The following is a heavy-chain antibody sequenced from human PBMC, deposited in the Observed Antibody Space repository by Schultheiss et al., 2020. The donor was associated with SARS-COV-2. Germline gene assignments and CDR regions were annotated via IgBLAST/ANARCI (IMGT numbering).Heavy chain of an antibody. J-gene: IGHJ4*02. D-gene: IGHD2-2*01. CDR1: GFTFSSYG. V-gene: IGHV3-30*18. Sequence: GGSLRLSCAASGFTFSSYGMHWVRQAPGKGLEWVAVISYDGSNKYYADSVKGRFTISRDNSKNTLYLQMNSLRAEDTAVYYCAKKKTFGCSSTSCYPLDYWGQGTLVTVSS. CDR3: AKKKTFGCSSTSCYPLDY. CDR2: ISYDGSNK.